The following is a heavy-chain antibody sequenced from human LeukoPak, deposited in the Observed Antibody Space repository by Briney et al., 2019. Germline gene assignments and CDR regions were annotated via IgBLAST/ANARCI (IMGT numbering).Heavy chain of an antibody. Sequence: SETLSLTCTVSGGSISSYYWSWVRQPPGKGLEWIGYIYYSGSTNYNPSLKSRVTISVDTSKNQFSLKLSSVTAADTAVYYCASGPPAAGFDYWGQGTLVTVSS. CDR1: GGSISSYY. J-gene: IGHJ4*02. CDR2: IYYSGST. D-gene: IGHD6-13*01. V-gene: IGHV4-59*01. CDR3: ASGPPAAGFDY.